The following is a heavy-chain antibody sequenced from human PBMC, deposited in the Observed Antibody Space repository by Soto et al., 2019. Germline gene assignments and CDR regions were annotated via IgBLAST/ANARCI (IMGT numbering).Heavy chain of an antibody. CDR1: GFSLSTSGVG. CDR2: IYWDDDK. V-gene: IGHV2-5*02. D-gene: IGHD1-26*01. J-gene: IGHJ4*02. CDR3: AHSVVGATFLDY. Sequence: QITLKESGPTLVKPTQTLTLTCTFSGFSLSTSGVGVGWIRQPPGKALEWLSLIYWDDDKRYSPSLKSRLTITKDTSKNQLVHTMTNMDPVDTATYYCAHSVVGATFLDYWGQGTLVTVSS.